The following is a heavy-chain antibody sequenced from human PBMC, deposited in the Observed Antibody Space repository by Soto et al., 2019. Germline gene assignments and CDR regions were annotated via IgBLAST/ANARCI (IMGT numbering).Heavy chain of an antibody. CDR3: AREGRASYYYYGMDV. CDR2: IKQDGSEK. J-gene: IGHJ6*02. CDR1: GFTFSSYW. V-gene: IGHV3-7*01. Sequence: GGSLRLSCAASGFTFSSYWMSWVRQAPGKGLEWVANIKQDGSEKYYVDSVKGRFTISRDNAKNSLYLQMNSLRAEDTAVYYCAREGRASYYYYGMDVWGQGTTVTVSS.